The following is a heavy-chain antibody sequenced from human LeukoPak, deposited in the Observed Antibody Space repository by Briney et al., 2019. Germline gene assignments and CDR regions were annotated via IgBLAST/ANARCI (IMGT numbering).Heavy chain of an antibody. CDR1: GFTFKNYA. V-gene: IGHV3-48*03. J-gene: IGHJ4*02. CDR3: ARDGDQLGLGDS. Sequence: GGSLRLSCATSGFTFKNYAMNWVRQAPGKGLEWVSYISSSGSTMYYADSVKGRFTISRDSANNSLYLQMSSLRAEDTALYYCARDGDQLGLGDSWGQGTLVTVSS. CDR2: ISSSGSTM. D-gene: IGHD3-16*01.